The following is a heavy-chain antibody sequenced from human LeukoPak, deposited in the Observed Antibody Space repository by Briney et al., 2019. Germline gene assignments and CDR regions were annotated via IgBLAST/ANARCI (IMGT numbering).Heavy chain of an antibody. Sequence: ASVKVSCKVSGYTLTELSMHWVRQAPGKGLEWMGGFDPEDGETIYAQKFQGRVTMTEDTSTDTAYMELSSLRSEDTAVYYCATLVHDSSGYYPLAFDYWGQGTLVTVSS. CDR1: GYTLTELS. CDR3: ATLVHDSSGYYPLAFDY. V-gene: IGHV1-24*01. D-gene: IGHD3-22*01. J-gene: IGHJ4*02. CDR2: FDPEDGET.